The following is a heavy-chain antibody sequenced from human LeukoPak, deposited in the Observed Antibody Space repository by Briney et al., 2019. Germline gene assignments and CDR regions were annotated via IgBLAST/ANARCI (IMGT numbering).Heavy chain of an antibody. J-gene: IGHJ6*02. Sequence: PGGSLRLSCAASGFTFGSYAMHWVRQAPGKGLEWVAVISYDGSNKYYADSVKGRFTISRDNSKNTLYLQMNSLRAEDTAVYYCARDSGPITMIVVVYGMDVWGQGTTVTVSS. CDR3: ARDSGPITMIVVVYGMDV. D-gene: IGHD3-22*01. CDR2: ISYDGSNK. V-gene: IGHV3-30-3*01. CDR1: GFTFGSYA.